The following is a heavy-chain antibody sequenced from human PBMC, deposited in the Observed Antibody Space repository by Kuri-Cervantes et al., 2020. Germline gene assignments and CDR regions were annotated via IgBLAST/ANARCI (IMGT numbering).Heavy chain of an antibody. J-gene: IGHJ4*02. Sequence: SRAASGFRFDDHAMYWVRQAPGKGLEWVAGISWHSATIGYADSVRGRFTISRDNARIALYLQMNSLGPADMALCYCAKDIEARGYYFDYWGQGTPVTVSS. CDR2: ISWHSATI. V-gene: IGHV3-9*03. CDR1: GFRFDDHA. CDR3: AKDIEARGYYFDY. D-gene: IGHD2-21*01.